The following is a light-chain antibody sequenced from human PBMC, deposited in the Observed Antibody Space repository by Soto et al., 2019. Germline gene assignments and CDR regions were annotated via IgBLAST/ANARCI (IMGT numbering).Light chain of an antibody. Sequence: EIVMTQSPATLSVSPGDRATLSCRASQSVSSNLAWYQQKPGQAPRLLIYGASTRATAIPARFSGSGSGTEFTLTISSLQSEDFAVYYCQQYNNWPPTFGQGTKVEIK. CDR3: QQYNNWPPT. CDR2: GAS. CDR1: QSVSSN. J-gene: IGKJ1*01. V-gene: IGKV3-15*01.